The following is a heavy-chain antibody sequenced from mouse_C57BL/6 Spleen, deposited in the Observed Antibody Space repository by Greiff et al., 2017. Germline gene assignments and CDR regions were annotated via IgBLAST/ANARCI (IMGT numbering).Heavy chain of an antibody. D-gene: IGHD2-3*01. V-gene: IGHV1-76*01. Sequence: VQLQESGAELVRPGASVKLSCKASGYTFTDYYINWVKQRPGQGLEWIARLYPGSGNTYYNEKFKGKATLTAEKSSSTAYMQLSSLTSEDSAVYFCARSDGYYGMDYWGQGTSVTVSS. J-gene: IGHJ4*01. CDR2: LYPGSGNT. CDR1: GYTFTDYY. CDR3: ARSDGYYGMDY.